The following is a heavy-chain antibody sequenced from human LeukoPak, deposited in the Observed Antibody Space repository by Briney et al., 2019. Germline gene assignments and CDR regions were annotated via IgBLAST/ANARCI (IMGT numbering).Heavy chain of an antibody. D-gene: IGHD1/OR15-1a*01. J-gene: IGHJ4*02. Sequence: SETLSLTCTVSGDSISSGGYCWSWIRQHPGMGLVWIGHIHYSGSTYYNPSLKSRVTISVDTSRNHFSLKLSSVTAADTAVYYCARGRYNWNNLNFDYWGQGALVTVSS. V-gene: IGHV4-31*03. CDR1: GDSISSGGYC. CDR2: IHYSGST. CDR3: ARGRYNWNNLNFDY.